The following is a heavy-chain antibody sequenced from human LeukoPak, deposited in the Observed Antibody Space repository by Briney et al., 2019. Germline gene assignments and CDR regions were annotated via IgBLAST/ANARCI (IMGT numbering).Heavy chain of an antibody. V-gene: IGHV5-51*01. CDR3: ARHPQIWFGELLPFDY. CDR2: IYPGDSDT. CDR1: GYRFTSYW. J-gene: IGHJ4*02. D-gene: IGHD3-10*01. Sequence: GESLKISCKGSGYRFTSYWIGWVRQMPGKGLEWMGIIYPGDSDTRYSPSFQDQVTISADKSISTAYLQWSSLKASDTAMYYCARHPQIWFGELLPFDYWGQGTLVTVSS.